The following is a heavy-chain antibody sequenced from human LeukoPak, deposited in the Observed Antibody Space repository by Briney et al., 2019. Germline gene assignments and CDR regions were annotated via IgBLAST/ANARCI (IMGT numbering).Heavy chain of an antibody. Sequence: SETLSLTCTVSGGSISSSTYYWAWVRQPPGKGLEWIASIYYSGTTYYNPSLKSRVTISVDMSRNQFSLKLTSVTAADTAVYYCARGKDAYKTGYWGQGTLVTVSS. CDR3: ARGKDAYKTGY. J-gene: IGHJ4*02. CDR1: GGSISSSTYY. D-gene: IGHD5-24*01. V-gene: IGHV4-39*07. CDR2: IYYSGTT.